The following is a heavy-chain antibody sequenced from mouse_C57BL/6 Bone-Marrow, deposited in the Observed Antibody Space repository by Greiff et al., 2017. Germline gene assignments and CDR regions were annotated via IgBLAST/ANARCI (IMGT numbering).Heavy chain of an antibody. CDR3: ARSLYDYDGFDY. CDR1: GYTFTSYW. Sequence: VKLQESGAELVKPGASVKMSCKASGYTFTSYWITWVKQRPGQGLEWIGDIYPGSGSTNYNEKFKSKATLTVDTSSSTAYMQLSSLTSEDAEVYYCARSLYDYDGFDYGGQGTTLTVSS. V-gene: IGHV1-55*01. D-gene: IGHD2-4*01. CDR2: IYPGSGST. J-gene: IGHJ2*01.